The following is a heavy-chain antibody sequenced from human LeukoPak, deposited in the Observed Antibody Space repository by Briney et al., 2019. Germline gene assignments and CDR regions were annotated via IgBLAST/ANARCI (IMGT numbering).Heavy chain of an antibody. Sequence: SETLSLTRTVSGGFISSYYWSWIPQPPGKGGGWIGYIYYSGSTNYNPSLKSRVTISVDTSKNQFSLKLSSVTAADTAVYYCATSITRTTYAFDIWGQGTMVTVSS. V-gene: IGHV4-59*01. CDR3: ATSITRTTYAFDI. D-gene: IGHD1-7*01. J-gene: IGHJ3*02. CDR2: IYYSGST. CDR1: GGFISSYY.